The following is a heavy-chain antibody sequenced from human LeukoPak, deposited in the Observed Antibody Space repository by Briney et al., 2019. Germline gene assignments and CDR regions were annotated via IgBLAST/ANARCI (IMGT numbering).Heavy chain of an antibody. Sequence: SETLSLTCTVSGGSISSGSYYWSWIRQPAGKGLEWIGRIYTSGSTNYNPSLKSRVTISVDTSKNQLSLKLSSVTAADTAVYYCARAVSGWYGYYFDYWGQGTLVTVSS. CDR3: ARAVSGWYGYYFDY. D-gene: IGHD6-19*01. CDR2: IYTSGST. CDR1: GGSISSGSYY. V-gene: IGHV4-61*02. J-gene: IGHJ4*02.